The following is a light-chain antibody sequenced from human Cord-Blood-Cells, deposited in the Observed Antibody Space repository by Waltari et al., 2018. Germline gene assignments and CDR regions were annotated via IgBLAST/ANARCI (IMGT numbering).Light chain of an antibody. CDR3: MIWPSNAV. CDR2: YYSDADK. V-gene: IGLV5-37*01. CDR1: SDINVGSYN. Sequence: QPVLTQPPPSSASPGQSARPTCPLPSDINVGSYNIYCHQPNPGSPPRYLLYYYSDADKGQGSGGPCRFSGSKDASANTGILLISGLQSEDEADYYCMIWPSNAVFGGGTKLTVL. J-gene: IGLJ3*02.